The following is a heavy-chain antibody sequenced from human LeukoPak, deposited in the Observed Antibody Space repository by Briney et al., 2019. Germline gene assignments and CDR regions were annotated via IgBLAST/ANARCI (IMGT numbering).Heavy chain of an antibody. J-gene: IGHJ3*02. V-gene: IGHV4-39*01. D-gene: IGHD2-21*02. Sequence: PSETLSLTCTVSGDSLTSSSHYWGWIRQPPGKRLQWVASLHHTGRNYSNAALKSRVSISMDTAKSQFSLIVNSVTAADSGVYYCVAEMTASAAFDIWGQGTMVAVSS. CDR1: GDSLTSSSHY. CDR3: VAEMTASAAFDI. CDR2: LHHTGRN.